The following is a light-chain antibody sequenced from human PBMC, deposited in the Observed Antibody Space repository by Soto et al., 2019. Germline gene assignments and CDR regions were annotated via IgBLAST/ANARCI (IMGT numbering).Light chain of an antibody. CDR3: QQLNSYRGFT. V-gene: IGKV1-9*01. J-gene: IGKJ3*01. CDR1: QGISSY. Sequence: IQLTQSPSSLSASVGDRVTITCRASQGISSYLAWYQQKPGKAPKLLIYAASTLQSGVPSRFSGSGSGTDFTLTISSLRPEDFATYYCQQLNSYRGFTFGPGTKVDIK. CDR2: AAS.